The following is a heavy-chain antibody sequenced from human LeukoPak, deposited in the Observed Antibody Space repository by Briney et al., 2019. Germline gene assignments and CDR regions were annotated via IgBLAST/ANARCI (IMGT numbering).Heavy chain of an antibody. V-gene: IGHV3-23*01. J-gene: IGHJ4*02. D-gene: IGHD3-22*01. CDR1: GFRFSSHA. CDR3: AKDHYYDSSGYSWFDY. Sequence: PAGGSLRLSCVASGFRFSSHAMTWVRQAPGRGLEWVSGISGSGNTIYHGDSVKGRFTISRDNSKNTLYLQMNSLRAEDTAVYYCAKDHYYDSSGYSWFDYWGQGTLVTVSS. CDR2: ISGSGNTI.